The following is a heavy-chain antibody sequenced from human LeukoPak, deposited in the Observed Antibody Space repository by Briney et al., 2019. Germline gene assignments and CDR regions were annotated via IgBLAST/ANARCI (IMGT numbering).Heavy chain of an antibody. Sequence: GGSLRLSCAASGFTFSSYGMHWVRQAPGKGLEWVTLIGHDGGNKYYADSVKGRFTSSRDNSRNTLYLQMNSLRPEDAAVYYCAKALFAGRHRQGDFDYWGQGTLVTVSS. D-gene: IGHD3-3*01. CDR3: AKALFAGRHRQGDFDY. J-gene: IGHJ4*02. V-gene: IGHV3-30*02. CDR1: GFTFSSYG. CDR2: IGHDGGNK.